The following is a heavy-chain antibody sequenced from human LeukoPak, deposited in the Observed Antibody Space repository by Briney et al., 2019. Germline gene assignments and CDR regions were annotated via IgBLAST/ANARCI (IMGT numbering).Heavy chain of an antibody. CDR2: VYYTGST. J-gene: IGHJ5*02. Sequence: SETLSLTCTVSDGSISNYYWSWIRQPPGKGLEWIGYVYYTGSTNYNPSLKSRVTILVDTANNQYSLKLSSVTAADTAVYYCARHNGGSVRGNLDPWGQGTLVTVSS. V-gene: IGHV4-59*01. D-gene: IGHD2-15*01. CDR3: ARHNGGSVRGNLDP. CDR1: DGSISNYY.